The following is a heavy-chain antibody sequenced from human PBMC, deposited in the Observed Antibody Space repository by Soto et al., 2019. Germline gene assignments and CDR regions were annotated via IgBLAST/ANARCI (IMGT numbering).Heavy chain of an antibody. J-gene: IGHJ5*02. Sequence: PSETLSLTCAVYGGSFSGYYWSWIRQPPGKGLEWIGEINHSGSTNYNPSLKSRVTLSVDTSKNQFSLKLSSVTAAVTAVYYWASGNVDTAMVRANWFDPWGQGTLVTVSS. D-gene: IGHD5-18*01. CDR3: ASGNVDTAMVRANWFDP. CDR2: INHSGST. CDR1: GGSFSGYY. V-gene: IGHV4-34*01.